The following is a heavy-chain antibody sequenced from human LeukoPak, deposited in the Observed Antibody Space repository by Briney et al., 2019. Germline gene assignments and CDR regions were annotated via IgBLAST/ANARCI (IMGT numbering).Heavy chain of an antibody. Sequence: GGSLRLSCAASGFTFSSYGMHWVRQAPGKGLEWVAFIRYDGSNKYYADSVKGRFTISRDNSKNTLYLQMNSLRAEDTAVYYCAKDIHSSSSYFDYWGQGTLVTVSS. CDR1: GFTFSSYG. J-gene: IGHJ4*02. CDR3: AKDIHSSSSYFDY. D-gene: IGHD6-6*01. V-gene: IGHV3-30*02. CDR2: IRYDGSNK.